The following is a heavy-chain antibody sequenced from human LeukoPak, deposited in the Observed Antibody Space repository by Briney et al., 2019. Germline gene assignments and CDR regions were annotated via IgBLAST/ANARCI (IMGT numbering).Heavy chain of an antibody. D-gene: IGHD1-1*01. J-gene: IGHJ4*01. CDR1: GYTFTGYY. Sequence: ASVKLSCKASGYTFTGYYMHWVRQAPGQGLEWMGWINPNSGGTNYAQKFQGRVTMTRDTSISTGYMELSRLRSDDTAVYYCARDSQTGDFDYWGQGTLVTVSS. CDR3: ARDSQTGDFDY. CDR2: INPNSGGT. V-gene: IGHV1-2*02.